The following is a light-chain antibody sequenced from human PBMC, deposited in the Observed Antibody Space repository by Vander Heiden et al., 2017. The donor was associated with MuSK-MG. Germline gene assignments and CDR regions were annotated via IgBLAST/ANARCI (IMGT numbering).Light chain of an antibody. CDR3: SAYAGSNNVCV. J-gene: IGLJ1*01. V-gene: IGLV2-8*01. CDR2: GVS. CDR1: STDVSRSDY. Sequence: SALTQPSSAPGAPGQPVTIIYTGTSTDVSRSDYVSWYQQRPGTAPKLLIYGVSQRPSGVPDRFSGSKSGNTASLTVSGLQADDEADYYCSAYAGSNNVCVFGTGTKVTVL.